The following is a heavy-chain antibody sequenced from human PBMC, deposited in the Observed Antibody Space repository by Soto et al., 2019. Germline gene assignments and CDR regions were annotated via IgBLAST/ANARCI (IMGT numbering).Heavy chain of an antibody. J-gene: IGHJ5*02. CDR3: ARAIEMATIGWFDP. CDR1: GYSFTSYW. V-gene: IGHV5-51*01. CDR2: IYPGDSDA. D-gene: IGHD5-12*01. Sequence: GESLKISCKASGYSFTSYWIGWVRQMPGKGLEWMGIIYPGDSDARYRPSLLGQVTISADKSISTAYLQWSSLKASDTAIYYCARAIEMATIGWFDPWGQGTLVTVSS.